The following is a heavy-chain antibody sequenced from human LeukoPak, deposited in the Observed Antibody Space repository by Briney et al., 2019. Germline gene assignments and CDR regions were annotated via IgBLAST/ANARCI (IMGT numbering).Heavy chain of an antibody. J-gene: IGHJ4*02. CDR1: GFTFSSYA. CDR3: AKEGIAAAGHFDY. CDR2: ISGSGGST. V-gene: IGHV3-23*01. Sequence: PGRSLRPSCAASGFTFSSYAMSWVRQAPGKGLECVSAISGSGGSTYYADSVKGRFTISSDNSKNTLYMQMNSLRAEDKAVYYCAKEGIAAAGHFDYWGQGTMVTVSS. D-gene: IGHD6-13*01.